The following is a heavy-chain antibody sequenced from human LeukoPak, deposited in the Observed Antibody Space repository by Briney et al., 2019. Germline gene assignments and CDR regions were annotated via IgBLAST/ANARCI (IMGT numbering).Heavy chain of an antibody. CDR1: GFTFSSYA. D-gene: IGHD5-18*01. Sequence: GGSLRLSCAASGFTFSSYAMSWVRQAPGKGLEWVSTTSGSGGSSYYADSVKGRFTISRDNSKNTLYLQMNGLRADDTAVYYCAKAGYSYGIPFFDYWGQGTLVTVSS. V-gene: IGHV3-23*01. J-gene: IGHJ4*02. CDR3: AKAGYSYGIPFFDY. CDR2: TSGSGGSS.